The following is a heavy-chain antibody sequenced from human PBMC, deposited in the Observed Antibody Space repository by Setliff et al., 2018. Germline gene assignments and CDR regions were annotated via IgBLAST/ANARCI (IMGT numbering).Heavy chain of an antibody. CDR3: AKRGPYCSGGTCHYYFDY. J-gene: IGHJ4*02. V-gene: IGHV3-23*01. D-gene: IGHD2-15*01. Sequence: GGSLRLSCAASGFTFDDYAMHWVRQAPGKGLEWVSAISGSAQTTYYADSVKGRFTISRDNPKNTVYLEMNSLRAEDTAVYYCAKRGPYCSGGTCHYYFDYWGQGTLVTVSS. CDR1: GFTFDDYA. CDR2: ISGSAQTT.